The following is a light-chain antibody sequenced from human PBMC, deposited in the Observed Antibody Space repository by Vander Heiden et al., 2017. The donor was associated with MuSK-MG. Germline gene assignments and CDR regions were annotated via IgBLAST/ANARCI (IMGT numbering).Light chain of an antibody. J-gene: IGKJ4*01. CDR2: TPL. CDR1: QSISSY. Sequence: DIQMTQSPSSLSASVGDRVTNTGRASQSISSYLNWYQQKRGKATKSLIHTPLSWQCGVPSSFSGSGSGTDFTLTILSLQPEDFATYYWQHSYSTPLTFGGGTKVEIK. CDR3: QHSYSTPLT. V-gene: IGKV1-39*01.